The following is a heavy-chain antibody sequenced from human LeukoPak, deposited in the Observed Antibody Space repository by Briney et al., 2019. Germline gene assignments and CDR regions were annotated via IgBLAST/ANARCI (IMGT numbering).Heavy chain of an antibody. CDR1: GFTFSSYW. J-gene: IGHJ4*02. D-gene: IGHD6-19*01. V-gene: IGHV3-7*01. CDR2: IKQDGSEK. CDR3: AREKNPGIAVAAPLDY. Sequence: GGSLRLSCAASGFTFSSYWMSWVRQAPGKELEWVANIKQDGSEKYYVDSVKGRFTISRDNAKNSLYLQMNSLRAEDTAVYYCAREKNPGIAVAAPLDYWGQGTLVTVSS.